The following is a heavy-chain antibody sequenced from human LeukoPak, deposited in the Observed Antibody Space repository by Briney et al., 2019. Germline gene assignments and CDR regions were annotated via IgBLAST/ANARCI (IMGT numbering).Heavy chain of an antibody. CDR1: GFTFSSYG. D-gene: IGHD3-10*01. CDR3: ARDWGSGNSYYFDY. J-gene: IGHJ4*02. Sequence: GGSLRLSCAASGFTFSSYGMHWVRQAPGKGLEWVAVTWYDGNNKYYEDSVKGRLTISRDNSKNTLYLQMNSLRAEDTAVYYCARDWGSGNSYYFDYWGQGTLVTVSS. CDR2: TWYDGNNK. V-gene: IGHV3-33*01.